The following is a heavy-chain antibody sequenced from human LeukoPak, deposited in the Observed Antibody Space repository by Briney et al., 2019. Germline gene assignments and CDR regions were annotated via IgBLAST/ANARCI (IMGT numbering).Heavy chain of an antibody. CDR1: GFTFSSYA. CDR3: AKARAYDSSGYPFGY. Sequence: GGSLRLSCAASGFTFSSYAMNWVRQAPGKGLEWVSSISSSSSYIYYADSVKGRFTISRDNAKNSLYLQMNSLRAEDTALYYCAKARAYDSSGYPFGYWGQGTLVTVSS. D-gene: IGHD3-22*01. CDR2: ISSSSSYI. V-gene: IGHV3-21*04. J-gene: IGHJ4*02.